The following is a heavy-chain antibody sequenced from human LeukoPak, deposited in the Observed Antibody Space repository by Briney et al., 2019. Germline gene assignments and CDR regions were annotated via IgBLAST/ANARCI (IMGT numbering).Heavy chain of an antibody. Sequence: SETLSLTCTVSGGSISSSSYYWGWIRQPPGKGLEWIGSIYYSGSTNYNPSLKSRVTISVDTSKNQFSLKLSSVTAADTAVYYCASIVLMGGNYMDVWGKGTTVTVSS. D-gene: IGHD2-8*01. CDR3: ASIVLMGGNYMDV. J-gene: IGHJ6*03. CDR2: IYYSGST. CDR1: GGSISSSSYY. V-gene: IGHV4-39*07.